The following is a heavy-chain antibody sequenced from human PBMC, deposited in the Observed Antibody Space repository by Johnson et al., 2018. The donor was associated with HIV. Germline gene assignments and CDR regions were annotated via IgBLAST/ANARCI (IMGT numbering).Heavy chain of an antibody. CDR1: GFTFSSHA. CDR2: ISGNGGST. D-gene: IGHD6-13*01. CDR3: AREVYSNFDFDAFDI. V-gene: IGHV3-64*01. J-gene: IGHJ3*02. Sequence: VQLVESGGGLVQPGGSLRLSCAASGFTFSSHAMHWVRQAPGKGLEYVSGISGNGGSTYYANSVKGRFTISRDNSKNTLYVQMGSLRAEDMAVYYCAREVYSNFDFDAFDIWGQETMVTVSS.